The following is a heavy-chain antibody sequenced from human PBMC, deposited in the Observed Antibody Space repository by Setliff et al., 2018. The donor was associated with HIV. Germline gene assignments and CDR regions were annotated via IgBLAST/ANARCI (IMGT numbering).Heavy chain of an antibody. CDR1: GYTFTSYG. J-gene: IGHJ3*02. D-gene: IGHD2-21*02. Sequence: GASVKVSCKASGYTFTSYGINWVRQAPGQGLEWMGWISTYNGNTVYAQNLQGRITMTTDTSTSTVYMELRSLRSDDTAAYYCARDEGANCGGDCYNHDAFDIWGQGTKVTV. V-gene: IGHV1-18*01. CDR2: ISTYNGNT. CDR3: ARDEGANCGGDCYNHDAFDI.